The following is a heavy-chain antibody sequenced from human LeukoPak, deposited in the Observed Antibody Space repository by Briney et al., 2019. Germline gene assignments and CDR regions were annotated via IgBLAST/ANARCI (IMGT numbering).Heavy chain of an antibody. CDR1: GYTFTSYA. V-gene: IGHV1-69*13. Sequence: GASVKVSCKASGYTFTSYAISWVRQAPGQGLEWMGGIIPIFGTANYAQKFQGRVTITADESTSTAYMELSSLRSEDTAVYYCARDRKSGSPYYYDSSGYFSGGYNWFDPWGQGTLVTVSS. D-gene: IGHD3-22*01. CDR2: IIPIFGTA. J-gene: IGHJ5*02. CDR3: ARDRKSGSPYYYDSSGYFSGGYNWFDP.